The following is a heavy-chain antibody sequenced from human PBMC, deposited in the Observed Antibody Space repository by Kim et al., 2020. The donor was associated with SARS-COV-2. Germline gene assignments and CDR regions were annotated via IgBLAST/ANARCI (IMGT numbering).Heavy chain of an antibody. J-gene: IGHJ6*02. CDR3: AKDQAPVSITIFGVVTSYYYYGMDV. V-gene: IGHV3-30*18. D-gene: IGHD3-3*01. Sequence: GGSLRLSCAASGFTFSSYGMHWVRQAPGKGLEWVAVISYDGSNKYYADSVKGRFTISRDNSKNTLYLQMNSLRAEDTAVYYCAKDQAPVSITIFGVVTSYYYYGMDVWGQGTTVTVSS. CDR2: ISYDGSNK. CDR1: GFTFSSYG.